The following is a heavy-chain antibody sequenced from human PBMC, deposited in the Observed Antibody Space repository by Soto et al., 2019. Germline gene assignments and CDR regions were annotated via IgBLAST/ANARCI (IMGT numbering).Heavy chain of an antibody. D-gene: IGHD3-10*01. CDR3: ARALWFGGSYWFDP. Sequence: KLPETLSLTCTVSGGSISSYYWSWIRQPPGKGLEWIGYTYYSGSTNYNPSLKSRVTISVDTSKNQFSLKLSSVTAADTAVYYCARALWFGGSYWFDPWGQGTLVTVSS. CDR1: GGSISSYY. J-gene: IGHJ5*02. V-gene: IGHV4-59*01. CDR2: TYYSGST.